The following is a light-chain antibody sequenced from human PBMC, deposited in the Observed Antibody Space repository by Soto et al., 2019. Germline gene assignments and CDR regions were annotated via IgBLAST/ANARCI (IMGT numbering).Light chain of an antibody. CDR1: QSISSW. Sequence: DIQMTQSPSTLSASVGDRVTITCRASQSISSWLAWYQQKPGKAHKXLIYKASSLESGVPSRFSGSGSGTELTLTISSLQPEDCATYDCQQLHGYPITFGQGTRLEIK. CDR3: QQLHGYPIT. V-gene: IGKV1-5*03. CDR2: KAS. J-gene: IGKJ5*01.